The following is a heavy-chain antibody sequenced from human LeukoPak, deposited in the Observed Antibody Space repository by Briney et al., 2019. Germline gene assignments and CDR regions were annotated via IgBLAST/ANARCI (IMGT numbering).Heavy chain of an antibody. D-gene: IGHD1-26*01. V-gene: IGHV3-11*01. CDR2: SSSSGRTI. Sequence: GGSLRLSCAASGFTFSDYYMSWIRQAPGKGLEWVSYSSSSGRTIYYADSVKGRFTISRDNAKNSLYLQMNSLRAEDTAVYYCARDKVVGATIFDYWGQGTLVTVSS. CDR3: ARDKVVGATIFDY. CDR1: GFTFSDYY. J-gene: IGHJ4*02.